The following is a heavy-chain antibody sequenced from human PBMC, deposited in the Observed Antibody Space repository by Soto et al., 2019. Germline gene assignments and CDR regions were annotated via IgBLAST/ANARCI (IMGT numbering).Heavy chain of an antibody. CDR3: AKESGIVGATAFDY. CDR1: GFTFSSYA. V-gene: IGHV3-23*01. CDR2: ISGSGGST. J-gene: IGHJ4*02. D-gene: IGHD1-26*01. Sequence: VGSLRLSCAASGFTFSSYAMSWVRQAPGKGLEWVSAISGSGGSTYYADSVKGRFTISRDNSKNTLYLQMNSLRAEDSAVYYCAKESGIVGATAFDYWGQGTLVTVSS.